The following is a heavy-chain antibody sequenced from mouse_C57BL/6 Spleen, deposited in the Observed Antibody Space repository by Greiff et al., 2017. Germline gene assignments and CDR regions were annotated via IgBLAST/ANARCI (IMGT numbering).Heavy chain of an antibody. D-gene: IGHD2-3*01. J-gene: IGHJ4*01. CDR2: IYPSSGNT. CDR1: GYTFTSYG. V-gene: IGHV1-81*01. CDR3: TRGEDGGYPYYSATDY. Sequence: QVQLQQSGAELARPGASVKLSCKASGYTFTSYGISWVKQRTGQGLEWFGEIYPSSGNTYYNEKFKGKATLTADTSSSTAYMELRSLTSEDSAVYRCTRGEDGGYPYYSATDYWGQGTSVTASS.